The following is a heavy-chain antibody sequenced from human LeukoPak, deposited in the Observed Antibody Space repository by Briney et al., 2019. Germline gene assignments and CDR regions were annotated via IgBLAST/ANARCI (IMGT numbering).Heavy chain of an antibody. CDR3: ATDVTGTAPYDF. J-gene: IGHJ4*02. CDR2: FDPEDDEA. V-gene: IGHV1-24*01. CDR1: GYSLSELS. Sequence: GASVKVSCKVSGYSLSELSIHWVRQAPGKGLEWMGGFDPEDDEAIYVQSLAGRVTMTEDTSTDTAYMELSGLTSDDAAVYYCATDVTGTAPYDFWGQGTLVTVS. D-gene: IGHD1-1*01.